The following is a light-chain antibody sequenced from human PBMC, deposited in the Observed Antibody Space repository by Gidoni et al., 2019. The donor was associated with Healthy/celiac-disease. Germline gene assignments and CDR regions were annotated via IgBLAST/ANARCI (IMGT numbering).Light chain of an antibody. V-gene: IGLV3-21*02. Sequence: SVSVAPGQTARITCGGNNIGSKSVHWYQQKPGQAPVLVVYDDSDRPSGSPERFSGSNSGNTATLTISRVEAGDEADYYCQVWDSSSDHVVFGGGTKLTVL. J-gene: IGLJ2*01. CDR2: DDS. CDR1: NIGSKS. CDR3: QVWDSSSDHVV.